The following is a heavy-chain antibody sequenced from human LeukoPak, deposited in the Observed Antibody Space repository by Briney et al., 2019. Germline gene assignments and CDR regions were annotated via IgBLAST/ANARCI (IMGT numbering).Heavy chain of an antibody. CDR1: GFTFSSYA. Sequence: GGSLRLSCAASGFTFSSYAMHWVRQAPGKGLEWVAVISYDGSNKYYADSVKGRFTISRGNSKNTLYLQMNSLRAEDTAVYYTVAAPYYWGQGTLVTVSS. D-gene: IGHD6-6*01. V-gene: IGHV3-30*01. CDR2: ISYDGSNK. CDR3: VAAPYY. J-gene: IGHJ4*02.